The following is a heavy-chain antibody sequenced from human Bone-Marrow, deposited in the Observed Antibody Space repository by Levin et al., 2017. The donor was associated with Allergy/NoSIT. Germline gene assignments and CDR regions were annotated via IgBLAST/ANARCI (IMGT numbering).Heavy chain of an antibody. CDR1: GFTFDDYA. V-gene: IGHV3-9*01. D-gene: IGHD5-18*01. Sequence: GGSLRLSCAASGFTFDDYAMHWVRQAPGKGLEWVSGISWNSGSIGYADSVKGRFTISRDNAKNSLYLQMNSLRAEDTALYYCAKEGYSYGHYYFDYWGQGTLVTVSS. CDR3: AKEGYSYGHYYFDY. CDR2: ISWNSGSI. J-gene: IGHJ4*02.